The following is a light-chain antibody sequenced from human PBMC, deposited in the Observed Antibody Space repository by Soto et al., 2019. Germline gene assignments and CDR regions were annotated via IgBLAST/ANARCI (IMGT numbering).Light chain of an antibody. CDR3: LQLNSYPT. CDR2: AAS. CDR1: QDISDF. V-gene: IGKV1-17*03. J-gene: IGKJ4*01. Sequence: DIQMTQSPSAMSASVGDRVTITCRASQDISDFLAWFQQKPGEVPKRLIYAASSLESGVPSRFSGSGSGTEFTLTISSLQPEDFATYYCLQLNSYPTFGGGTKVDIK.